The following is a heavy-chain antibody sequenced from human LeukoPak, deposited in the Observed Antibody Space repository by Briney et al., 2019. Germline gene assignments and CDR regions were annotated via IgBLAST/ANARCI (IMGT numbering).Heavy chain of an antibody. V-gene: IGHV3-48*04. CDR2: ISSSGSTI. CDR3: ASLSMVRGVIKTYYYYYMDV. J-gene: IGHJ6*03. CDR1: GFTFSSYW. Sequence: GGSLRLSCAASGFTFSSYWMSWVRQAPGKGLEWVSYISSSGSTIYYADSVKGRFTISRDNAKNSLYLQMNSLRAEDTAVYYCASLSMVRGVIKTYYYYYMDVWGKGTTVTISS. D-gene: IGHD3-10*01.